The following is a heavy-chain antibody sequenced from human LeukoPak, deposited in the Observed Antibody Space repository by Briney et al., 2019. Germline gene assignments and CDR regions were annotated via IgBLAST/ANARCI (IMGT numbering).Heavy chain of an antibody. J-gene: IGHJ4*02. V-gene: IGHV3-53*05. D-gene: IGHD6-13*01. Sequence: GGSLRLPCAASGFTVSNTYMTWVRQAPGKGLEWVSLNYSGGSTYYAESVKGRFTISRDDSKNTLYLQMNSLRAEDTALYYCAKSAGQQLVYIEFDYWGQGTLVTVSS. CDR2: NYSGGST. CDR3: AKSAGQQLVYIEFDY. CDR1: GFTVSNTY.